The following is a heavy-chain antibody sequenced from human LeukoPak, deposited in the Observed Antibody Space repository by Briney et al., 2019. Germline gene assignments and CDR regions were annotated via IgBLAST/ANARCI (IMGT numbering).Heavy chain of an antibody. CDR2: MHTSGST. CDR3: ARDEGSGWHDY. D-gene: IGHD6-19*01. CDR1: GGSISSCY. J-gene: IGHJ4*02. Sequence: SETLSLTCTVSGGSISSCYWSWIRQPAGKGLEWIGRMHTSGSTNYNPSLKSRVTMSVDTSKNQFSLRLSSVTAADTAVYYCARDEGSGWHDYWGQGTLVTVSS. V-gene: IGHV4-4*07.